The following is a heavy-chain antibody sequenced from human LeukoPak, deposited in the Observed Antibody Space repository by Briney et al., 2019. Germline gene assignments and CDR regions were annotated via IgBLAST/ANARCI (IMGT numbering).Heavy chain of an antibody. J-gene: IGHJ4*02. V-gene: IGHV3-30*04. Sequence: PGRSLRLSCAASGFTFSSYAMHWVRQAPGKGLEWVAVISYDGSNKYYADSVKGRFTISRDNSRNTLYLQMNSLRADDTARYFCAKETRDNIVSSIWWGGGDYYIDYWGQGTLVTVSS. CDR1: GFTFSSYA. CDR3: AKETRDNIVSSIWWGGGDYYIDY. D-gene: IGHD6-13*01. CDR2: ISYDGSNK.